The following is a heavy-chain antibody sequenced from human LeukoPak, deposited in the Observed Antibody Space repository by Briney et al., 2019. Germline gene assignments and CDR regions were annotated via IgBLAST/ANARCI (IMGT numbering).Heavy chain of an antibody. D-gene: IGHD3-10*01. J-gene: IGHJ4*02. CDR1: GYTFTGYG. Sequence: SVKVSCKASGYTFTGYGISWVRQAPGQGLEWMGRIIPILGIANYAQKFQGRVTITADKSTSTAYMELSSLRSEDTAVYYCARDPFYYGSGSPFDYWGQGTLVTVSS. CDR2: IIPILGIA. CDR3: ARDPFYYGSGSPFDY. V-gene: IGHV1-69*04.